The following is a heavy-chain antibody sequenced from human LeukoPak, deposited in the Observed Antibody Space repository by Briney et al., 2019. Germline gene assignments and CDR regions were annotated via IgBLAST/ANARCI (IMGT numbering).Heavy chain of an antibody. CDR3: ARTEYSSGWTYYYYYMDV. D-gene: IGHD6-19*01. Sequence: GGSLRLSCAASGFTFSSYSMNWVRQAPGKGLEWVSYISSSGSTIYYADSVKGRFTISRDNAKNSLYLQMNSLRAEDTAVYYCARTEYSSGWTYYYYYMDVWGKGTTVTISS. V-gene: IGHV3-48*04. CDR1: GFTFSSYS. J-gene: IGHJ6*03. CDR2: ISSSGSTI.